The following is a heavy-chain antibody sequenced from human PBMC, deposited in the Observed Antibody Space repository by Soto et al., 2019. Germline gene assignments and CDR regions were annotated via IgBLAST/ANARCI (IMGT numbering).Heavy chain of an antibody. J-gene: IGHJ4*02. CDR3: ARRAQDGYSSGWYFDY. D-gene: IGHD6-19*01. Sequence: SETLSLTCTVSGGSISSSSYSWGWIRQPPGKGLEWIGNIYYSGSTYYNPSLKSRVTISVDTSKNQFSLKLSSVTAADTAVYYCARRAQDGYSSGWYFDYWGQGTLVTVSS. V-gene: IGHV4-39*01. CDR1: GGSISSSSYS. CDR2: IYYSGST.